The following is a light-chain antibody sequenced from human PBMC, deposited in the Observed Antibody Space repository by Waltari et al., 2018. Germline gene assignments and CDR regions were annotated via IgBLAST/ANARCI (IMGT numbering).Light chain of an antibody. CDR3: QNHERLPAM. Sequence: EIVLTQSPGTLSLSPGERATLSCRASQSISRYLAWYQQKPGQAPRLLIYAASSRATGIPDRFSGSGSGTDFCLTISRLEPEDFAVYYCQNHERLPAMFGQGTKVEIK. CDR2: AAS. J-gene: IGKJ1*01. CDR1: QSISRY. V-gene: IGKV3-20*01.